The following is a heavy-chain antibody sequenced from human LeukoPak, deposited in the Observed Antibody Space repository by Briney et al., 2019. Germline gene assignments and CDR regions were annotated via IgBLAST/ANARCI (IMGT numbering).Heavy chain of an antibody. Sequence: PSETLSLTCTVSGGSISNYYWGWVRQPPGKGLECIGYIYYSGSTNYNPSLKSRVTISVDTSKNQFSLRLNSVTAADTAVYYCARDRYGFAFDIWGQGTMVTVSS. D-gene: IGHD3-16*02. J-gene: IGHJ3*02. CDR2: IYYSGST. V-gene: IGHV4-59*01. CDR1: GGSISNYY. CDR3: ARDRYGFAFDI.